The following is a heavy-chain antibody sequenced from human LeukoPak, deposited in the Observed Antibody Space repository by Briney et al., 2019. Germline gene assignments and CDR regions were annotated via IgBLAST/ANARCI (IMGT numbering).Heavy chain of an antibody. CDR2: ISYDGTNK. J-gene: IGHJ4*02. D-gene: IGHD3-10*01. V-gene: IGHV3-30*04. Sequence: GRSLRLSCAASGFTFSSYAMHWVRQPPGKGLEWAAFISYDGTNKYYTDSVKGRFTISRDNSKNTLYLQMNSLRAEDTAVYYCASRGEAVVTIVRGGEDYWGQGTLVTVSS. CDR1: GFTFSSYA. CDR3: ASRGEAVVTIVRGGEDY.